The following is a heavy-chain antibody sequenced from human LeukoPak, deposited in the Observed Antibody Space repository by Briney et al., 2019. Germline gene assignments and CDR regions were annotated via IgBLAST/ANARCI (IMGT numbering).Heavy chain of an antibody. V-gene: IGHV4-31*03. D-gene: IGHD3-10*01. Sequence: SQTLSLTCTVSGGSISSGGYYWSWIRQHPGKGLEWIGYIYYSGSTYYNPSLKSRVTISVDTSKNQFSLKLSSVTAADTAVYYCARGLVRGVIRFDPWGQGTLVTVST. CDR3: ARGLVRGVIRFDP. CDR1: GGSISSGGYY. CDR2: IYYSGST. J-gene: IGHJ5*02.